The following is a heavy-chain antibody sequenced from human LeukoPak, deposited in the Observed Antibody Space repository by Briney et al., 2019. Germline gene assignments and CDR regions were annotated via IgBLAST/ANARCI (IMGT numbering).Heavy chain of an antibody. CDR3: TTEGYYVSGIY. J-gene: IGHJ4*02. D-gene: IGHD3-10*01. CDR1: GXTFSNAW. CDR2: IKSKTDGETT. V-gene: IGHV3-15*01. Sequence: PGGSLRPSCAASGXTFSNAWVSWVRQAPGKGLEWVGRIKSKTDGETTDYATPVKGRFTISRDDSKDTLYLQMNSLKTEDTAVYYCTTEGYYVSGIYWGQGTLVTVSS.